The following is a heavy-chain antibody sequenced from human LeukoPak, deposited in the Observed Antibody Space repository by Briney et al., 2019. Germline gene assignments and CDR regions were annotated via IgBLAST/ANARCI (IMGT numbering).Heavy chain of an antibody. Sequence: GGSLRLSCAASGFTFSSYAMSWVRQAPGKGLEWVSAISGSGGSTYYADSVKGRFTISRDNSKNTLYLQMNSLRAKDTAVYYCAKVHDILTGLYYFDYWGQGTLVTVSS. CDR3: AKVHDILTGLYYFDY. CDR1: GFTFSSYA. J-gene: IGHJ4*02. CDR2: ISGSGGST. V-gene: IGHV3-23*01. D-gene: IGHD3-9*01.